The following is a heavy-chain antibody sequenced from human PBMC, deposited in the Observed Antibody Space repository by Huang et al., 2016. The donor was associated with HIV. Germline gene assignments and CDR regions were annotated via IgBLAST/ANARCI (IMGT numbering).Heavy chain of an antibody. CDR2: INTNPGNP. J-gene: IGHJ4*02. CDR3: ARGGGTLDS. Sequence: QVQLVQSGSELKKPGASVKVSCKASGYTFTNYVINWVRQAPGQGLEWMGWINTNPGNPAYAQGFTGRFVFSLDTAVSTTYLQISSLKAEDTAVYYCARGGGTLDSWGQGTLVTVSS. CDR1: GYTFTNYV. V-gene: IGHV7-4-1*02. D-gene: IGHD1-1*01.